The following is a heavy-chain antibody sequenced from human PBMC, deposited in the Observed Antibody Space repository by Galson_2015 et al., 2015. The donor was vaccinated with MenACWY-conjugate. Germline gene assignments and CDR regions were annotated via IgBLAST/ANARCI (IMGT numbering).Heavy chain of an antibody. CDR2: ISKSGSPI. CDR1: GFTFTGYE. J-gene: IGHJ5*02. CDR3: CNSNICFGWFDP. V-gene: IGHV3-48*03. D-gene: IGHD2-2*01. Sequence: SLRLSCAASGFTFTGYEFNWVRQAPGKGLEWLSYISKSGSPIYYADSVKGRFTISRDNIKKSLFLEMNSLRAGARLPQGYCNSNICFGWFDPWGQGTLVTVSS.